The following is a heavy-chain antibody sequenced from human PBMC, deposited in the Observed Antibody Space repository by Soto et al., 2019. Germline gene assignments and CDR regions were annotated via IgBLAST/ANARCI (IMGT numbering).Heavy chain of an antibody. CDR2: IIPILNMA. CDR1: GGTFSSNS. D-gene: IGHD2-2*01. V-gene: IGHV1-69*02. J-gene: IGHJ5*02. Sequence: ASVKVSRKASGGTFSSNSITWVRQAPGQGLEWVGRIIPILNMAKYAQKFQGRVTITADKSTSTAYMELSSLRSEDTADYYCSRGCTSNSCYAAPGGQGTLVPVSS. CDR3: SRGCTSNSCYAAP.